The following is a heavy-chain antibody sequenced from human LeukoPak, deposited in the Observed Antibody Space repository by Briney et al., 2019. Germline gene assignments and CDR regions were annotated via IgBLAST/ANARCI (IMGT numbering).Heavy chain of an antibody. CDR2: ISGSGGST. CDR3: AKDRCSSTSCYPRETYYYGMDV. J-gene: IGHJ6*02. D-gene: IGHD2-2*01. V-gene: IGHV3-23*01. CDR1: GFTFSSYA. Sequence: GGSLRLSCAASGFTFSSYAMSWVRQAPGKGLEWVSAISGSGGSTCYADSVKSRFTTSRDNSKNTLYLQMNSLRAEDTAVYYCAKDRCSSTSCYPRETYYYGMDVWGQGTTVTVSS.